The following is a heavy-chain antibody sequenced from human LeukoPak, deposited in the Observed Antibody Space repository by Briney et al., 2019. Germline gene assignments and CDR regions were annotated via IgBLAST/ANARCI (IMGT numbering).Heavy chain of an antibody. Sequence: PSETLSLTCTVSGGSVSDYYWSWIRQSPGKGLEWIGYIYYTGTSYNPSLKSRVTISADTSKNQFSLNLSSVTAADMAVYYCASRKLGNDYWGQGTLVTVSS. D-gene: IGHD7-27*01. J-gene: IGHJ4*02. CDR1: GGSVSDYY. CDR2: IYYTGT. CDR3: ASRKLGNDY. V-gene: IGHV4-59*02.